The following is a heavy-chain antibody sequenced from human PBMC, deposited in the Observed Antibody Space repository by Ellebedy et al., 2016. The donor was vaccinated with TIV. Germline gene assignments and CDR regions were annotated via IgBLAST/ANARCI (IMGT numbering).Heavy chain of an antibody. CDR3: ARDNTNPRSAFDI. Sequence: SLKISCAASGFTFSSYAMHWVRQAPGKGLEWVAVISYDGSNKYYADSVKGRFTISRDNARNSLYLQMNSLRAEDTAVYYCARDNTNPRSAFDIWGQGTMVTVSS. J-gene: IGHJ3*02. V-gene: IGHV3-30-3*01. CDR2: ISYDGSNK. CDR1: GFTFSSYA.